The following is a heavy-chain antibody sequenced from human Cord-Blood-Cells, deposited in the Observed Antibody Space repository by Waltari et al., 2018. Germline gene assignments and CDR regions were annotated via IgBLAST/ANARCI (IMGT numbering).Heavy chain of an antibody. CDR2: INHSGST. D-gene: IGHD2-21*02. Sequence: QVQLPQWGAGLLKPSETLSLTCAVYGGSFSGYYWSWIRQPPGKGLEWIGEINHSGSTNYNPSLKSRVTISVDTSKNQFSLKLSSVTAADTAVYYCARGGGNSADAFDIWGQGTMVTVSS. J-gene: IGHJ3*02. V-gene: IGHV4-34*01. CDR3: ARGGGNSADAFDI. CDR1: GGSFSGYY.